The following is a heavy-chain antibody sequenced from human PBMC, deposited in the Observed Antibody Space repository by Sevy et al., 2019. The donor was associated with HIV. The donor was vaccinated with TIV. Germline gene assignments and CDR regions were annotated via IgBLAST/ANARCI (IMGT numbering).Heavy chain of an antibody. CDR3: AKWSMGGARWLQLGAFDI. CDR2: ISYDGSNK. D-gene: IGHD5-12*01. CDR1: GFTFSSYG. J-gene: IGHJ3*02. Sequence: GGSLRLSCAASGFTFSSYGMHWVRQAPGKGLEWVAVISYDGSNKYYGDSVKSRFTISRDNSKNTLDLQMNSLRAEDTAVYYCAKWSMGGARWLQLGAFDIWGQGTMVTVSS. V-gene: IGHV3-30*18.